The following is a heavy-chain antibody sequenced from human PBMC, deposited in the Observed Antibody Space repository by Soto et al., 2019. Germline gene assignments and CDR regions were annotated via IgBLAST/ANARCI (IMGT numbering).Heavy chain of an antibody. CDR1: GFTFDDYV. CDR2: ISWNSGSI. Sequence: EVQLVESGGGLVQPGRSLRLSCAASGFTFDDYVMHWVRQAPGKGLEWVSGISWNSGSIGYADSMKGRFTISRDNAKNSLYLQMNSLRAEDTALYYCAKDNDYSNGYYYYYYMDVWGKGTTVTVSS. CDR3: AKDNDYSNGYYYYYYMDV. D-gene: IGHD4-4*01. V-gene: IGHV3-9*01. J-gene: IGHJ6*03.